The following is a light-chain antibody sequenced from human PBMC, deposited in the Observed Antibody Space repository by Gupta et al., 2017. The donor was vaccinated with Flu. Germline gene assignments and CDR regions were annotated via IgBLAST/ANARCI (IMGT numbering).Light chain of an antibody. V-gene: IGKV1-39*01. Sequence: DIQMTQSPSSLSASVGDRVTITCRASQSISSYLNWYQQKPGKAPKLLIYAASSLQSGVPSRFSGSGSGTDFTLTISRLQPEDFATYYCQQRYSTPHWFGQGTKVEIK. CDR2: AAS. CDR1: QSISSY. J-gene: IGKJ1*01. CDR3: QQRYSTPHW.